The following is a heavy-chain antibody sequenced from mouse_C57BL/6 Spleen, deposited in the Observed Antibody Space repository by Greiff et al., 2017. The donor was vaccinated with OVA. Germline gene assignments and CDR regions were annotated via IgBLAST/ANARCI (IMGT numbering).Heavy chain of an antibody. CDR3: ARNPTGTVYWYFEV. D-gene: IGHD4-1*02. J-gene: IGHJ1*03. CDR1: GFSLTSYG. V-gene: IGHV2-2*01. Sequence: VQLQQSGPGLVQPSQSLSITCTVSGFSLTSYGVHWVRQSPGKGLEWLGVIWSGGSTDYNAAFISSLGISKDNSKSQVFFKKNSLQADDTAIYYCARNPTGTVYWYFEVWGTGTTVTVSS. CDR2: IWSGGST.